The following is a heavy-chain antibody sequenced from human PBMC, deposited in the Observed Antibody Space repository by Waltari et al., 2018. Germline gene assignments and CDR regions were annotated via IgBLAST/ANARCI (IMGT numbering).Heavy chain of an antibody. CDR3: AKDVSTVSTFFDY. J-gene: IGHJ4*01. CDR2: ITFSSSTL. V-gene: IGHV3-23*01. D-gene: IGHD4-4*01. Sequence: EVHLLESGGGLVQPGDSVRLSCAASGFTFSDYGMNWVRQAPGQGLEWIAGITFSSSTLYYAESVKGRFTISRDNSANILYLQMNSVRAEDTAVYYCAKDVSTVSTFFDY. CDR1: GFTFSDYG.